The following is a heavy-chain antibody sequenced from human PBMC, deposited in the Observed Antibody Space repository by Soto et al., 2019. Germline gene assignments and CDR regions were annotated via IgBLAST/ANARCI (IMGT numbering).Heavy chain of an antibody. Sequence: QVQLVQSGAEVKKPGSSVKVSCKASGGTFSSYAISWVRQAPGQGLEWMGEIIPIFGTANYAQKVQGRVTITAAESTSTAYMELSSLRSEDTAVYYCAREEVAARPRYFDYWGQGTLVTVSS. CDR2: IIPIFGTA. CDR3: AREEVAARPRYFDY. CDR1: GGTFSSYA. D-gene: IGHD6-6*01. V-gene: IGHV1-69*01. J-gene: IGHJ4*02.